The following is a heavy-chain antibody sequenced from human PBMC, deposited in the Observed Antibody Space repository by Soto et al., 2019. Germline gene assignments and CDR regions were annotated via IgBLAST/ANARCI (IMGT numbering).Heavy chain of an antibody. Sequence: GGSLRLSCAASGFTFSSYDMHWVRQATGKGLEWVSAIGTAGDTYYPGSVKGRFTISRENAKNSLYLQMNSLRAGDTAVYYCARAGSLFGREAVAGTLFDYWGQGTLVTVSS. J-gene: IGHJ4*02. D-gene: IGHD6-19*01. CDR2: IGTAGDT. CDR1: GFTFSSYD. CDR3: ARAGSLFGREAVAGTLFDY. V-gene: IGHV3-13*01.